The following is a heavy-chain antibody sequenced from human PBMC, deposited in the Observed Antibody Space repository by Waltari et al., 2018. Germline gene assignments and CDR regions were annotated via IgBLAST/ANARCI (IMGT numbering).Heavy chain of an antibody. CDR1: GFTFSSSW. CDR3: TTDRWFGYFDY. V-gene: IGHV3-7*01. Sequence: EVQLVESGGVLVQPGGSLRPSCVVSGFTFSSSWMDWVRQAPGKGLEWLDTINPDGSGKYYVDSVKGRFTVSRDNAKNSLYLQMSSLRVEDTAVYYCTTDRWFGYFDYWGQGTLVTVSS. J-gene: IGHJ4*02. D-gene: IGHD3-10*01. CDR2: INPDGSGK.